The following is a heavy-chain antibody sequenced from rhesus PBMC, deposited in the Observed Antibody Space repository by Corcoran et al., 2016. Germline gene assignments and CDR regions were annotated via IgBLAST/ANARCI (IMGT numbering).Heavy chain of an antibody. V-gene: IGHV4S12*01. CDR2: IYSNSEST. Sequence: QVQLQESGPGVAKPSETLSPTCAAPGGTISSGYCYWSWIRQPPGKGLGGIGGIYSNSESTNYNPSLKRRVTISKDTSKNQFSLKLSSVTATDTAVYYCARDSPTTVFDYWGQGVLVTVSS. D-gene: IGHD4-29*01. CDR1: GGTISSGYCY. CDR3: ARDSPTTVFDY. J-gene: IGHJ4*01.